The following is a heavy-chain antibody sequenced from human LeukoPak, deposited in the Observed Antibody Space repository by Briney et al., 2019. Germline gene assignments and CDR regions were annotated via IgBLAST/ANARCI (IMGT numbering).Heavy chain of an antibody. CDR1: GYSFTSYW. CDR2: IYPGDSDT. V-gene: IGHV5-51*01. D-gene: IGHD1-26*01. CDR3: ARTSGSYLDYYCYYMDV. J-gene: IGHJ6*03. Sequence: GESLKISCKGSGYSFTSYWIGWVRQMPGKGLEWMGIIYPGDSDTRYSPSFQGQVTISADKSISTAYLQWSSLKASDTAMYYCARTSGSYLDYYCYYMDVWGKGTTVTVSS.